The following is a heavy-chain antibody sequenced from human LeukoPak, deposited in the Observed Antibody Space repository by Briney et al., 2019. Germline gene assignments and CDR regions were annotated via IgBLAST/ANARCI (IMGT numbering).Heavy chain of an antibody. CDR3: ARTYSGRSYYFDC. V-gene: IGHV4-59*01. D-gene: IGHD1-26*01. Sequence: SETLSLTCTVSGGSISSFHWSWIRQPPGKGLDHIGNTYDSGSTYYNPSLKSRVTISVDTSKNQFSLKLSSVTAADTAVYYCARTYSGRSYYFDCWGQGTLVTVSS. CDR2: TYDSGST. CDR1: GGSISSFH. J-gene: IGHJ4*02.